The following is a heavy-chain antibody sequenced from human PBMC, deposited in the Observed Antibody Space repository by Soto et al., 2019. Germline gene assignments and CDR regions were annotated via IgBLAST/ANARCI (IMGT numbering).Heavy chain of an antibody. Sequence: EVQLVESGGGLVQPGGSLRLSCAVSGFTFSSSAMYWVRQAPGKGLEWISYIHGSGQPIFYADSVKGRFTISRDNANNALVLQLNMLRAEDTAGDYRAIRARSWGQGTMVTVSS. CDR1: GFTFSSSA. J-gene: IGHJ3*01. CDR3: AIRARS. V-gene: IGHV3-48*03. CDR2: IHGSGQPI. D-gene: IGHD4-17*01.